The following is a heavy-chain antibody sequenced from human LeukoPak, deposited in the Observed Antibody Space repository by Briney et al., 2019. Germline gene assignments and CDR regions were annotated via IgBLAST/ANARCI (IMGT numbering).Heavy chain of an antibody. CDR2: ISGSGGST. Sequence: QPGASLRLSCAASGFTYSSYAMSWVRQAPGKGLEWVSAISGSGGSTYYADSVKGRFTISRDNSKNTLYLQMNSLRAEDTAVYYCAKWRDSSGWYYFDYWGHGTLVTVSS. V-gene: IGHV3-23*01. D-gene: IGHD6-19*01. CDR3: AKWRDSSGWYYFDY. CDR1: GFTYSSYA. J-gene: IGHJ4*01.